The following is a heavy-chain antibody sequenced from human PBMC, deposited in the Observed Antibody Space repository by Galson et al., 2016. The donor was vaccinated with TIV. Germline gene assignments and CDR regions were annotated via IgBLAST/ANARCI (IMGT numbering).Heavy chain of an antibody. CDR2: ISGGGGCT. CDR3: TKVPSRGFSYYYGREV. Sequence: SLRLSCAASGFTFSIFAMTWVRQAPGMGLEWVSAISGGGGCTYYADSGKDRFTISKDTSKNTLFLQMNSLRAEDTAVYYWTKVPSRGFSYYYGREVWGQGTTVTVSS. D-gene: IGHD3-22*01. J-gene: IGHJ6*02. CDR1: GFTFSIFA. V-gene: IGHV3-23*01.